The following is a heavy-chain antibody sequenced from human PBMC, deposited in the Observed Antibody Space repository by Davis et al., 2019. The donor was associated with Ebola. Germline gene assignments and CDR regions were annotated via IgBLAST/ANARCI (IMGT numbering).Heavy chain of an antibody. CDR1: GYTFTSYD. CDR3: ARGHRIQLWLTAPYGMDV. D-gene: IGHD5-18*01. Sequence: ASVKVSCKASGYTFTSYDINWVRQATGQGLEWMGWMNPNSGNTGYAQKFQGRVTMTRNTSISTAYMELSSLRSEDTAVYYCARGHRIQLWLTAPYGMDVWGQGTTVTVSS. V-gene: IGHV1-8*01. CDR2: MNPNSGNT. J-gene: IGHJ6*02.